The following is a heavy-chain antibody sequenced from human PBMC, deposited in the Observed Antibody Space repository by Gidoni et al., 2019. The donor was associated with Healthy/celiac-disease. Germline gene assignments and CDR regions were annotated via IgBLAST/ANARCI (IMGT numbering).Heavy chain of an antibody. CDR2: ISYDGSNK. V-gene: IGHV3-30*18. CDR3: AKEYSSGWYLLDYYYYGMDV. D-gene: IGHD6-19*01. CDR1: GFIFSSYG. J-gene: IGHJ6*02. Sequence: QAQLVESGGGVVQPGRSLRLSCSASGFIFSSYGMHWVRQAPGKGLEWVAVISYDGSNKYYADSVKCRFTISRDNSKNTLYLQMNSRRAEDTAVYYCAKEYSSGWYLLDYYYYGMDVWGQGTTVTVSS.